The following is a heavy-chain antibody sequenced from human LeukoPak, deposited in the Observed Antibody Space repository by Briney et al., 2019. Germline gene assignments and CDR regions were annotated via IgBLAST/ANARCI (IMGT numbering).Heavy chain of an antibody. V-gene: IGHV1-69*04. CDR3: ARGTTVAGRPLDY. D-gene: IGHD6-19*01. J-gene: IGHJ4*02. CDR1: GGTSSSYA. Sequence: SVKVSCKASGGTSSSYAISWVRQAPGQGLEWMGRIIPILGIANYAQKFQGRVTITADKSTSTAYMELSSLRSEDTAVYYCARGTTVAGRPLDYWGQGTLVTVSS. CDR2: IIPILGIA.